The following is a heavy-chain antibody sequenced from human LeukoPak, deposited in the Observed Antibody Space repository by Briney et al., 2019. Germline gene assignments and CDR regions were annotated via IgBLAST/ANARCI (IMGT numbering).Heavy chain of an antibody. J-gene: IGHJ4*02. CDR1: GGSISSGGYY. CDR3: ARYDYDSSAARDFDY. Sequence: PSQTLSLTCTVSGGSISSGGYYWSWIRQHPGKGLEWIGYIYYSGSTYYNPSLKSRVTISVDTSKNQFSLKLSSVTAADTAVYYCARYDYDSSAARDFDYWGQGTLVTVSS. CDR2: IYYSGST. V-gene: IGHV4-31*03. D-gene: IGHD3-22*01.